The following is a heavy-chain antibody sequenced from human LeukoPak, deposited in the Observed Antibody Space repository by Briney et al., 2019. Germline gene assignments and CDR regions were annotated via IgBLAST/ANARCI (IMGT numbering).Heavy chain of an antibody. Sequence: SETLSLTCTVSGGSISSYYWSWIRQPPGKGLEWTGYIYYSGSTNYNPSLKSRVTISVDTSKNQFSLKLSSVTAADTAVYYCARLAVAGHIDYWGQGTLVTVSS. V-gene: IGHV4-59*01. J-gene: IGHJ4*02. CDR1: GGSISSYY. CDR3: ARLAVAGHIDY. D-gene: IGHD6-19*01. CDR2: IYYSGST.